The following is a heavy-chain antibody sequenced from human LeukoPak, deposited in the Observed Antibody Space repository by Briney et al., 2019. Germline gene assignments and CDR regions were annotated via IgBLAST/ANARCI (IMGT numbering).Heavy chain of an antibody. J-gene: IGHJ4*02. Sequence: SETLSLTCTVSGGSISSYYWSWIRQPPGKGLEWIGYIYYSGSTNYNPSLKSRVTISVDMSKNQFSLKLSSVTAADTAVYYCARVDILTGYYAFDYWGQGTLVTVSS. CDR1: GGSISSYY. CDR3: ARVDILTGYYAFDY. CDR2: IYYSGST. V-gene: IGHV4-59*01. D-gene: IGHD3-9*01.